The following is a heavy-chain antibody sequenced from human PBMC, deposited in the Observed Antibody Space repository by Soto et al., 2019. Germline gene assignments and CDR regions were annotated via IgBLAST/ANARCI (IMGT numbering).Heavy chain of an antibody. V-gene: IGHV1-69*08. CDR2: IIPIQGKA. CDR3: AREVRGSGRTTLGYYYYGMDV. CDR1: GGSFIRYS. Sequence: SSWKVCCKASGGSFIRYSFTWVRQAPGRGLEWMGRIIPIQGKANYAQKFQGRVTITADESTSTAYMELSSLRSEDTAVYYCAREVRGSGRTTLGYYYYGMDVWGQGTTVTVSS. J-gene: IGHJ6*02. D-gene: IGHD1-26*01.